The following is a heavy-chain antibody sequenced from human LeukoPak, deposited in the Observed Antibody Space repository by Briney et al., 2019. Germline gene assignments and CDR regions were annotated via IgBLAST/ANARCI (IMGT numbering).Heavy chain of an antibody. D-gene: IGHD1-26*01. CDR3: ARGPSGSYSDY. V-gene: IGHV3-21*01. J-gene: IGHJ4*02. CDR1: GFTVSSNY. CDR2: ISSSSSYI. Sequence: GGSLRLSCAASGFTVSSNYMNWVRQAPGKGLEWVSSISSSSSYIYYADSVKGRFTISRDNAKNSLYLQMNSLRAEDTAVYYCARGPSGSYSDYWGQGTLVTVSS.